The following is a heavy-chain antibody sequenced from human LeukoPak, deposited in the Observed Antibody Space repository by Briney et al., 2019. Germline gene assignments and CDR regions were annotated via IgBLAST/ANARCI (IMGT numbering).Heavy chain of an antibody. V-gene: IGHV1-69*05. CDR2: IIPIFGTA. Sequence: GASVKVSCKASEGTFSSYAISWVRQAPGQGLEWMGRIIPIFGTANYAQKFQGRVTITTDEPTSTAYMELSSLRSEDTAVYYCASEYCSGGSCYGGRSDYWGQGTLVTVSS. J-gene: IGHJ4*02. CDR3: ASEYCSGGSCYGGRSDY. CDR1: EGTFSSYA. D-gene: IGHD2-15*01.